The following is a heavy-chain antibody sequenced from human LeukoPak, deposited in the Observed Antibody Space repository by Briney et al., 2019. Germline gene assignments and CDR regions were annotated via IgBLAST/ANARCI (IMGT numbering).Heavy chain of an antibody. D-gene: IGHD3-10*01. Sequence: SETLSLTCTVSGGSISSYYWSWIRQPPGKGLEWIGEINHSGSTNYNPSLKSRVTISVDTSKNQFSLKLSSVTAADTAVYYCARHQRPPTYYYGSGSYLPLFDYWGQGTLVTVSS. CDR2: INHSGST. CDR3: ARHQRPPTYYYGSGSYLPLFDY. J-gene: IGHJ4*02. V-gene: IGHV4-34*01. CDR1: GGSISSYY.